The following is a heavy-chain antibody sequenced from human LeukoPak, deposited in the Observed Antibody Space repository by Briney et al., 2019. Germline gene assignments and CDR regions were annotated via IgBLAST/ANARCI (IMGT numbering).Heavy chain of an antibody. J-gene: IGHJ4*02. V-gene: IGHV5-51*01. CDR2: IYPGDSDT. CDR1: GYSFTSYW. CDR3: ARLMYDFWSGYSAYYFDY. D-gene: IGHD3-3*01. Sequence: GESLKISCKGSGYSFTSYWIGWVRQMPGKGLEWMGIIYPGDSDTRYSPSFQGQVTISADKSISTAYLQWSSLKASDTAMYYCARLMYDFWSGYSAYYFDYRGRGTLVTVSS.